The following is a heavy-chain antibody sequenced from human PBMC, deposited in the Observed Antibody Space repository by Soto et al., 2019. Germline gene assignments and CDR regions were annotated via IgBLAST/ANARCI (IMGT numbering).Heavy chain of an antibody. D-gene: IGHD2-2*02. J-gene: IGHJ6*02. CDR2: IDPSDSYT. CDR1: GYSFTSYW. V-gene: IGHV5-10-1*01. Sequence: RGESLKISCKGSGYSFTSYWISWVRQMPGKGLEWMGRIDPSDSYTNYSPSFQGHVTISADKSISTAYLQWSSLKASDTAMYYCARELGYCSSTSCYSPPYGMDVWGQGTTVTVSS. CDR3: ARELGYCSSTSCYSPPYGMDV.